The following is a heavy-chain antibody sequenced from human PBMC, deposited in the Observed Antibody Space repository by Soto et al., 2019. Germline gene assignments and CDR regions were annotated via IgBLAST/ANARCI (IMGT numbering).Heavy chain of an antibody. D-gene: IGHD3-22*01. V-gene: IGHV4-39*02. Sequence: SETLSLTCTVSGGSISSSSYYWGWIRQPPGKGLEWIGSIYYSGSTYYNPSLKSRVTISVDTSKNQFSLKLSSVTAADTAVYYCARDAPAYYDSSGYYSSWFDPWGQGTLVTVSS. CDR2: IYYSGST. CDR3: ARDAPAYYDSSGYYSSWFDP. J-gene: IGHJ5*02. CDR1: GGSISSSSYY.